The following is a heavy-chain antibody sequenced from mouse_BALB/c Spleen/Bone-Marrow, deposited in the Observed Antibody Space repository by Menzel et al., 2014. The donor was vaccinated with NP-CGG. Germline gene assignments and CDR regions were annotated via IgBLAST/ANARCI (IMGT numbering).Heavy chain of an antibody. CDR3: ARGGLRLPYAMDY. V-gene: IGHV1-4*01. Sequence: LVESGAELARPGASVKMSCKASGHTFTSYTIHWVKQRPGQGLEWIGYINPSSGYTNYNQKFKDKATLTADTSSSTAYMQLSSLTSEDSAVYYCARGGLRLPYAMDYWGQGTSVTVSS. D-gene: IGHD1-2*01. CDR1: GHTFTSYT. J-gene: IGHJ4*01. CDR2: INPSSGYT.